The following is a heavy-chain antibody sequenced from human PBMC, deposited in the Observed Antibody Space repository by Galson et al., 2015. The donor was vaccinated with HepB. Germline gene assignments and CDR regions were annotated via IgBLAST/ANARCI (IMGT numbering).Heavy chain of an antibody. CDR2: IYYSGST. Sequence: TLSLTCTVSGGSISSSSYYWGWIRQPPGKGLEWIGSIYYSGSTYYNPSLKSRVTISVDTSKNQFSLKLSSVTAADTAVYYCARHPSSWPHAFDIWGQGTMVTVSS. CDR3: ARHPSSWPHAFDI. CDR1: GGSISSSSYY. V-gene: IGHV4-39*01. D-gene: IGHD6-13*01. J-gene: IGHJ3*02.